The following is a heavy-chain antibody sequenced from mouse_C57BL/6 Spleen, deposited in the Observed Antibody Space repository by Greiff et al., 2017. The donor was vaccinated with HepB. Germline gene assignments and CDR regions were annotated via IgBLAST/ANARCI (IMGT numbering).Heavy chain of an antibody. V-gene: IGHV1-82*01. CDR1: GYAFSSSW. D-gene: IGHD1-1*01. J-gene: IGHJ3*01. CDR2: IYPGDGDT. CDR3: ARNDYGSSLFAY. Sequence: VQRVESGPELVKPGASVKISCKASGYAFSSSWMNWVKQRPGKGLEWIGRIYPGDGDTNYNGKFKGKATLTADKSSSTAYMQLSSLTSEDSAVYFCARNDYGSSLFAYWGQGTLVTVSA.